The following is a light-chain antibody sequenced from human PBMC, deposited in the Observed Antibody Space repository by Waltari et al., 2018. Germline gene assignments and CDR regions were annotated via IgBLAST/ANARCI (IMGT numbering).Light chain of an antibody. J-gene: IGKJ1*01. CDR1: QSISDY. CDR2: AAS. Sequence: DIQMTQSPSSLPVSVGDKVSITCRASQSISDYLYWYQKKPGNAPKRLIYAASSLQSGVPSRFTGSGSGTEFTLTIGSLQPDDFATYDCQQSHRTPWTFGQGTKVEI. V-gene: IGKV1-39*01. CDR3: QQSHRTPWT.